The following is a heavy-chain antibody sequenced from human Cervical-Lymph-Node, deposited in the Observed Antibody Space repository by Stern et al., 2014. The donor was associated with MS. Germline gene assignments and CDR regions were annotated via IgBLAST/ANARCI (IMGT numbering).Heavy chain of an antibody. CDR2: IDYRGTT. Sequence: QVQLQESGPGLVKPSQTLSLTCTVSGCSISSGDYYWIWLRQPPGKGLEWIGYIDYRGTTYYNPSLRSRVTISIDTSKNQFSLKLSSVTAADTAVYYCARQVDIVATDYWGQGTLVTVSS. V-gene: IGHV4-30-4*01. CDR3: ARQVDIVATDY. CDR1: GCSISSGDYY. D-gene: IGHD5-12*01. J-gene: IGHJ4*02.